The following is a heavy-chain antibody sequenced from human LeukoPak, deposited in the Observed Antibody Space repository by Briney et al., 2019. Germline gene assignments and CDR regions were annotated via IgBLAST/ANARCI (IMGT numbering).Heavy chain of an antibody. CDR2: ISAYNGNT. Sequence: ASVKVSCKASGYTFTSYGISWVRQAPGQGLEWMGWISAYNGNTNYAQKLQGRVTMTTDTSTSTAYMELRSLRSDDTAVYYCARGGRYYDSSGYWLYFDYWGQGTLVTVSS. CDR1: GYTFTSYG. J-gene: IGHJ4*02. CDR3: ARGGRYYDSSGYWLYFDY. D-gene: IGHD3-22*01. V-gene: IGHV1-18*01.